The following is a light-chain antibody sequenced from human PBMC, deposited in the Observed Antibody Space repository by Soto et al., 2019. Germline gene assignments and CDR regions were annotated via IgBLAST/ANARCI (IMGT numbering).Light chain of an antibody. CDR2: GAF. Sequence: EIVMTQSPATLSVSPGEGATLSCRASQSVSSNLAWYQQKPGQAPRLLIYGAFSRATGIPDRFSGSGSGTDFTLTISRLEPEDFAVYYCQQYGSSPVTFGQGTKVDIK. V-gene: IGKV3-20*01. CDR3: QQYGSSPVT. J-gene: IGKJ1*01. CDR1: QSVSSN.